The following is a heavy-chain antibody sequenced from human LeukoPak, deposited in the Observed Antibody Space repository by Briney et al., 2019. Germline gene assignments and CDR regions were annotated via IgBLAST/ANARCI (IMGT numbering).Heavy chain of an antibody. CDR2: ISGDGGST. J-gene: IGHJ4*02. CDR1: GFTFDDYA. CDR3: PKSSGRRLDY. V-gene: IGHV3-43*02. Sequence: GGSLRLSCAASGFTFDDYAMHWVRHAPGKGLEWVSLISGDGGSTYYADSVKGRFTVSRDNSKNSLYLQMNSLRTEDTALYYCPKSSGRRLDYWGQGTLVTVSS. D-gene: IGHD3-10*01.